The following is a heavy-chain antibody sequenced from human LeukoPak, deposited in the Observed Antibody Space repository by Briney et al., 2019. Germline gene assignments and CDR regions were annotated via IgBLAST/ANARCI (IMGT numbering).Heavy chain of an antibody. V-gene: IGHV4-30-4*07. D-gene: IGHD2-8*02. CDR2: IYYSGST. CDR3: ALGGVGLLRNPNWFDP. J-gene: IGHJ5*02. Sequence: PSETLSLTCTVSGGSISSGGYSWSWIRQPPGKGLEWFGNIYYSGSTYYKPSLKSRVTISLDTSKNQFSLKLNSVTAADTAVYYCALGGVGLLRNPNWFDPWGQGTLVTVSS. CDR1: GGSISSGGYS.